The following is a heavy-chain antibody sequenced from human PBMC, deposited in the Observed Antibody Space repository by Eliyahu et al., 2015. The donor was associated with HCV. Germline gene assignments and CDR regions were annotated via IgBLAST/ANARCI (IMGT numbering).Heavy chain of an antibody. J-gene: IGHJ4*02. Sequence: TSGYYWGWIRQPPGKGLEWIGSIYHSGSTYYNPSLKSRVTISVDTSKNQFSLHLNSVTAADTAVYYCARVGAIAGARSDYWGQGTLVTVSS. CDR1: TSGYY. V-gene: IGHV4-38-2*02. CDR2: IYHSGST. CDR3: ARVGAIAGARSDY. D-gene: IGHD6-13*01.